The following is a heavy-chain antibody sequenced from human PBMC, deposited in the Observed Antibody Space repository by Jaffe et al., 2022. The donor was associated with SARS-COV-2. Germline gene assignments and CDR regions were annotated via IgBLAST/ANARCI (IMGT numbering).Heavy chain of an antibody. V-gene: IGHV3-30*04. CDR1: GFTFSSYA. CDR3: ARDLRGYSGYDPGAVDY. J-gene: IGHJ4*02. D-gene: IGHD5-12*01. Sequence: QVQLVESGGGVVQPGRSLRLSCAASGFTFSSYAMHWVRQAPGKGLEWVAVISYDGSNKYYADSVKGRFTISRDNSKNTLYLQMNSLRAEDTAVYYCARDLRGYSGYDPGAVDYWGQGTLVTVSS. CDR2: ISYDGSNK.